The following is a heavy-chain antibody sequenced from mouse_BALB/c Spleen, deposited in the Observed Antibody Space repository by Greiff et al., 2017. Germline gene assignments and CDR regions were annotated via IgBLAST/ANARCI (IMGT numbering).Heavy chain of an antibody. J-gene: IGHJ3*01. V-gene: IGHV1-4*01. D-gene: IGHD3-1*01. CDR2: INPSSGYT. Sequence: QVQLQQSGAELARPGASVKMSCKASGYTFTSYTMHWVKQRPGQGLEWIGYINPSSGYTNYNQKFKDKATLTADKSSSTAYMQLSSLTSEDSAVYYCAGDAARAPFAYWGQGTLVTVSA. CDR1: GYTFTSYT. CDR3: AGDAARAPFAY.